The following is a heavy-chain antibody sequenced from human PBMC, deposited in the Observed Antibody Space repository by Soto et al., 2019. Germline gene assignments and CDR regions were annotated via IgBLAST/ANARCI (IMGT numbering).Heavy chain of an antibody. CDR3: TTLDTVNV. CDR2: INSKTDGGTT. CDR1: GFTFSNAW. J-gene: IGHJ4*02. V-gene: IGHV3-15*01. Sequence: GGSLRLSCAASGFTFSNAWMSWVRQAPGKGLEWVGRINSKTDGGTTDYAAPVKGRLTISRDDSKNTLYLQMNSRKTEDTAVYYCTTLDTVNVWGQGTLVTVSS. D-gene: IGHD5-18*01.